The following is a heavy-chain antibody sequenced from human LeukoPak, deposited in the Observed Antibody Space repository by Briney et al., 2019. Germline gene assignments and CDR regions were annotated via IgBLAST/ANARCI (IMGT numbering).Heavy chain of an antibody. CDR2: IYYSGST. CDR1: GGSVSSNNDY. J-gene: IGHJ5*02. D-gene: IGHD2-15*01. V-gene: IGHV4-61*01. Sequence: PSETLSLTCTVSGGSVSSNNDYWSWIRQSPGKGLEWIGYIYYSGSTNYNPSLKSRVTISVDTSKNQFSLKLSSVTAADTAVYYCARGAPRYCSGGSCARSFDPWGQGTLVTVSS. CDR3: ARGAPRYCSGGSCARSFDP.